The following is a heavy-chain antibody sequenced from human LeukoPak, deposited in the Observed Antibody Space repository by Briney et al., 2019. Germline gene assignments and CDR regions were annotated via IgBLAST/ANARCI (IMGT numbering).Heavy chain of an antibody. CDR1: GASISSYY. Sequence: SETLSLTCTVSGASISSYYWSWIWQPAGKGREWIGRIYTSGSTNYNPSLKSRVTMSVDTYKNQFSLKLSSVTAADTAVYYCVSSTRWSPNSSRGYYFDYWGQGTLVTVSS. CDR3: VSSTRWSPNSSRGYYFDY. CDR2: IYTSGST. D-gene: IGHD6-13*01. J-gene: IGHJ4*02. V-gene: IGHV4-4*07.